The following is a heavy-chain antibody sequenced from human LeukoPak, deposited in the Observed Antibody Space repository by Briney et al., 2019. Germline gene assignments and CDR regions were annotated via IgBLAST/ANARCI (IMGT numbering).Heavy chain of an antibody. J-gene: IGHJ4*02. CDR3: AGAGDDFWSAYHFDY. CDR1: GFTFSSYW. D-gene: IGHD3-3*01. Sequence: GSLRVSCAASGFTFSSYWMNWVRQAPGKGLEWVANIKQDGSEKHYVDSVKGRFTISRDNAKNSVYLQMNSLGAEDTAVYYCAGAGDDFWSAYHFDYLGQGTLVTVSS. CDR2: IKQDGSEK. V-gene: IGHV3-7*01.